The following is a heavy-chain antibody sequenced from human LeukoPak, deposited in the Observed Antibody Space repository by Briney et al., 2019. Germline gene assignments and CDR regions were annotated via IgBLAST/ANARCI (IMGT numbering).Heavy chain of an antibody. CDR1: GFTFSDYY. V-gene: IGHV3-11*04. CDR3: ARVNGYYQIRYLWGYMDV. J-gene: IGHJ6*03. Sequence: GGSLRLSCAASGFTFSDYYMSWIRQAPGKGLEWVSYISSSGNTIYYSDSVKGRFTISRDNAKNSLSLQMNSLRAEDTAVYYCARVNGYYQIRYLWGYMDVWGKGTTVSVSS. D-gene: IGHD1-26*01. CDR2: ISSSGNTI.